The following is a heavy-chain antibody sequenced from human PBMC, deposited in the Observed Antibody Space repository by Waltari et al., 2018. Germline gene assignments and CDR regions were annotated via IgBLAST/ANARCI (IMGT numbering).Heavy chain of an antibody. J-gene: IGHJ4*02. CDR3: ARQTYYYDSSGYYFGY. CDR1: GYTFTGYY. V-gene: IGHV1-2*02. D-gene: IGHD3-22*01. CDR2: SNPSSGGT. Sequence: QVQLVQSGAEVKKPGASVKVSCKASGYTFTGYYMNWVRQAPGQGLAWMGWSNPSSGGTNYAQKFQGRVTMTRDTSISTAYMELSRLRSDDTAVYYCARQTYYYDSSGYYFGYWGQGTLVTVSS.